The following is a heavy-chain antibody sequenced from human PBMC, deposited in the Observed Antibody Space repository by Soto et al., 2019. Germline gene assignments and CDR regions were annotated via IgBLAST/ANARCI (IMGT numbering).Heavy chain of an antibody. CDR1: GYTFTSYG. V-gene: IGHV1-58*02. J-gene: IGHJ6*02. CDR3: AAIRSRTISSYYYYGMDV. Sequence: SVKVSCKASGYTFTSYGISWVRQAPGQGLEWIRWIVVGSGNTNYAQKFQERVTITRDMSTSTAYKELSSLRSEDTAVFYCAAIRSRTISSYYYYGMDVWAKGPRSPSP. CDR2: IVVGSGNT. D-gene: IGHD3-3*01.